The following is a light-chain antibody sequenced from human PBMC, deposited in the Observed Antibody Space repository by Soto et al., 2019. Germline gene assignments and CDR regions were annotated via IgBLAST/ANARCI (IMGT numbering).Light chain of an antibody. CDR1: QGISRW. Sequence: DIQMTQSPSSVSASEGDRVTITCRASQGISRWLAWYQQKPGKAPKLLIYASSSLQSGVPSSFSGSGSGTGFTLAISSLQPEDCASYYCQQANSFPLTFGGGTKVEIK. CDR2: ASS. V-gene: IGKV1-12*01. J-gene: IGKJ4*01. CDR3: QQANSFPLT.